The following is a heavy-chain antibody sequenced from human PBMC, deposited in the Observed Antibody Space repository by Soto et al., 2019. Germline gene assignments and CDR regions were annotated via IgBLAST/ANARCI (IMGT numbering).Heavy chain of an antibody. J-gene: IGHJ5*02. V-gene: IGHV4-39*01. CDR3: ARHNYDFWSGYYPNNWFDP. D-gene: IGHD3-3*01. CDR2: IYYSGST. CDR1: GGSISSSSYY. Sequence: PSETLSLTCTVSGGSISSSSYYWGWIRQPPGKGLERIGSIYYSGSTYYNPSLKSRVTRSVDTSKNQFSLKLSSVTAADTAVYYCARHNYDFWSGYYPNNWFDPWGQGTLVTVSS.